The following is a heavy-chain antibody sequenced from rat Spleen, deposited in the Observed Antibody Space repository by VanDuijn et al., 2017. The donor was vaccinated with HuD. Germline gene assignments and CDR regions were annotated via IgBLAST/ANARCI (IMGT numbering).Heavy chain of an antibody. D-gene: IGHD4-3*01. CDR3: AVSGYGY. J-gene: IGHJ2*01. CDR2: VSSDGVNT. Sequence: EVQLVESGGGLVQPGRSLKLSCVASGFTFNNYWMYWVRQAPGKGLEWVSSVSSDGVNTYYPDSVKGRFTISRDNAENIVYLQMNSLKYEDTATYYCAVSGYGYWGQGVMVTVSS. V-gene: IGHV5-58*01. CDR1: GFTFNNYW.